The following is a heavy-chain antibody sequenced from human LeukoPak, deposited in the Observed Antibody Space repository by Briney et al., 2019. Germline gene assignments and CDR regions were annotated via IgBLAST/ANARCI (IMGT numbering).Heavy chain of an antibody. V-gene: IGHV3-15*01. Sequence: GGALRLSCTGSGFTFSKVWMSWVRQAPGKGLEWVGRCKSNADGGTSDYGAPGKRRFTISRDDSKTTLFLQMPSLEVEDTAVYFCTAGGGGTYSSDFWGQGTLVTVAS. CDR1: GFTFSKVW. CDR3: TAGGGGTYSSDF. D-gene: IGHD3-16*01. CDR2: CKSNADGGTS. J-gene: IGHJ4*02.